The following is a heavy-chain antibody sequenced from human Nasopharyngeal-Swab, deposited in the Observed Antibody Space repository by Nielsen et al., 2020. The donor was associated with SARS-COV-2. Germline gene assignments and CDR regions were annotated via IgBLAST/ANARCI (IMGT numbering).Heavy chain of an antibody. CDR3: ASSSGWYSG. Sequence: VRQAPGKGLVWVSRINSDGSSTSYADSVKGRFTISRDNAKNTLYLQMNSLRAEDTAVYYCASSSGWYSGWGQGTLVTV. J-gene: IGHJ4*02. V-gene: IGHV3-74*01. CDR2: INSDGSST. D-gene: IGHD6-19*01.